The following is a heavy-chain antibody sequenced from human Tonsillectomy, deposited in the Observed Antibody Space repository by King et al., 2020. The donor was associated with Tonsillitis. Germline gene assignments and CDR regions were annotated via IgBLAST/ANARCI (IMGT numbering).Heavy chain of an antibody. Sequence: VQLQQSGPGLVKPSQTLSVTCAISGDSVSSNSAAWNWIRQSPSRGLEWLGRTYYRAKWYNDYAVSVKSRITINPDTSKNQFSLQLNSVTPEDTAVYYCVSAIIAVAGGWRFYPWGQGTLVTVSS. J-gene: IGHJ5*02. CDR2: TYYRAKWYN. CDR1: GDSVSSNSAA. V-gene: IGHV6-1*01. D-gene: IGHD6-19*01. CDR3: VSAIIAVAGGWRFYP.